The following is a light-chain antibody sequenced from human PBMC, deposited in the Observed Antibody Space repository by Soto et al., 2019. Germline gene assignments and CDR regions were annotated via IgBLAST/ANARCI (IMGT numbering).Light chain of an antibody. V-gene: IGKV3-20*01. CDR3: QQYGASPR. Sequence: EIVMTQSPATLSLSPGERATLSCRASQSVSSSYLAWYQHKPGQAPRLLIYGASSRATGIPDRFSGSGSGTDFTLTINRLEPEEFAVYFCQQYGASPRFGQGTRLEIK. CDR2: GAS. J-gene: IGKJ5*01. CDR1: QSVSSSY.